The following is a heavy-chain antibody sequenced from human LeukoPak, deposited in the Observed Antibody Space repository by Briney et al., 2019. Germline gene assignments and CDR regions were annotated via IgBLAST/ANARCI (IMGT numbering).Heavy chain of an antibody. J-gene: IGHJ4*02. CDR1: GFTVSSNY. CDR3: AKEKAGSSSSFDY. Sequence: GGSLRLSCAASGFTVSSNYMSWVRQAPGKGLEWVSVIYSGGSTYYADSVKGRFTISRDNSKNTLYLQMNSLRAEDTAVYYCAKEKAGSSSSFDYWGQGTLVTVSS. D-gene: IGHD6-6*01. V-gene: IGHV3-66*01. CDR2: IYSGGST.